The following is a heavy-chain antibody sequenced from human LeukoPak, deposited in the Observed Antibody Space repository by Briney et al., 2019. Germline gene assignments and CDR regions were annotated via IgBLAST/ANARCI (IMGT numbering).Heavy chain of an antibody. D-gene: IGHD6-6*01. CDR1: GYTFTTYY. J-gene: IGHJ5*02. CDR3: ARARSSSSAFVYSWFDP. Sequence: GASVKVSCKASGYTFTTYYIHWVRQAPGQGLEWMGGIIPIFGTANYAQKFQGRVTITADESTSTAYMELSSLRSEDTAVYYCARARSSSSAFVYSWFDPWGQGTLVTVSS. CDR2: IIPIFGTA. V-gene: IGHV1-69*13.